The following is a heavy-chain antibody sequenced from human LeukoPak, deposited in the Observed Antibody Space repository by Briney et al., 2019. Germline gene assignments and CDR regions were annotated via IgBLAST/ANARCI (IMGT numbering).Heavy chain of an antibody. CDR3: ARAGSHHGVDY. CDR1: GGSISSGGYS. D-gene: IGHD4-17*01. J-gene: IGHJ4*02. V-gene: IGHV4-30-2*01. CDR2: IYHSGST. Sequence: SETLSLTCAVSGGSISSGGYSWSWIRQPPGKGLEWIGYIYHSGSTYYNPSLKSRVTISVDRSKNQFSLKLSSVTAADTAVYYCARAGSHHGVDYWGQGTLVTVSS.